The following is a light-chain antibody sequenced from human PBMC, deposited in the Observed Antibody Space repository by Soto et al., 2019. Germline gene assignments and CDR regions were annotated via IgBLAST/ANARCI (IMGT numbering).Light chain of an antibody. CDR2: TGS. V-gene: IGKV1-12*01. CDR1: QGIKHW. J-gene: IGKJ5*01. CDR3: QQAASVTIT. Sequence: DIQMSQSPSSLSAVVGDRVTIXXRASQGIKHWLAWDQQKPGKAPNFXLDTGSSLQRLGPSIFSGSGSGTDFTLTSNSLQPEDFATYYCQQAASVTITFGPGTRLEIK.